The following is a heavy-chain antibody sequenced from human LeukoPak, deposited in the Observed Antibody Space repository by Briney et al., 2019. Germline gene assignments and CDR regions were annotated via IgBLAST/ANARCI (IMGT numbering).Heavy chain of an antibody. CDR1: GGSISSYY. CDR2: IYTSGST. Sequence: SETLSLTCTVSGGSISSYYWSWIRQPAGKGLEWIGRIYTSGSTNYNPSLKSRVTMSVDTSKNQFSLKLSSVTAADTAVYYCAGPWRVRTDYWAREPWSPSPQ. J-gene: IGHJ4*02. CDR3: AGPWRVRTDY. D-gene: IGHD4-23*01. V-gene: IGHV4-4*07.